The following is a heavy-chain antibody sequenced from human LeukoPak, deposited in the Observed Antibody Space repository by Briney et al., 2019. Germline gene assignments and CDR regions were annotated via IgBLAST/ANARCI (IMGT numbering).Heavy chain of an antibody. CDR2: IRYDGTNN. V-gene: IGHV3-30*02. Sequence: GGSLRLSCAASGFAFSSYGMHWVRQAPGKGLEWVAFIRYDGTNNYYADSVKGRFTISRGNSKNTLSLQMNSLRAEDTAVYYCARGGVGSLRFLEWSSTNYYYYYYMDVWGKGTTVTVSS. CDR1: GFAFSSYG. J-gene: IGHJ6*03. D-gene: IGHD3-3*01. CDR3: ARGGVGSLRFLEWSSTNYYYYYYMDV.